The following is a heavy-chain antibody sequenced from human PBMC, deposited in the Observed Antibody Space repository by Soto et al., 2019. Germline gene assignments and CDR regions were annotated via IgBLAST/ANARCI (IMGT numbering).Heavy chain of an antibody. CDR3: AHSRCGGDCLRSYSSHYSYGMDV. V-gene: IGHV2-5*02. Sequence: QITLKESGPTLVKPTQTLTLTCTFSGFSLNTGGLGVGWIRQPPGKALAWLALIYWDGDKRYSPSLKSRLSITKDTSNNQGVLTMTNMDPVDTATYYCAHSRCGGDCLRSYSSHYSYGMDVWGQGTTVTVSS. D-gene: IGHD2-21*02. CDR2: IYWDGDK. CDR1: GFSLNTGGLG. J-gene: IGHJ6*02.